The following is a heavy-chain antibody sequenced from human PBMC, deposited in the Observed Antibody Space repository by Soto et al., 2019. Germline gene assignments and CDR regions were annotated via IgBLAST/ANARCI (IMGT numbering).Heavy chain of an antibody. CDR2: ISAYNGNT. D-gene: IGHD3-16*01. CDR3: ARRTESWRITYYGMDV. Sequence: QVQLVQSGAAVKKPGASVKVSCKASGYTFTSYGISWVRQDPGQGLEWMGWISAYNGNTNYAQKLQGRVTMTTDTSTRTAYMELRSLRSDDTAVYYCARRTESWRITYYGMDVWGQGTTVTVSS. CDR1: GYTFTSYG. J-gene: IGHJ6*02. V-gene: IGHV1-18*01.